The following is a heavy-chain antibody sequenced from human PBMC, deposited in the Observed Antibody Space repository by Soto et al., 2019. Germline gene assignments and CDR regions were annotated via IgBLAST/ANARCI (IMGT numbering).Heavy chain of an antibody. CDR2: IYHSGST. CDR1: SGSISSSNW. V-gene: IGHV4-4*02. Sequence: QVQLQESGPGLVKPSGTLSLTCAVSSGSISSSNWWSWVRQPPGKGLEWIGEIYHSGSTNYNPSLKSRVTISVDKSKNQFSLKLSSVTAADTAVYYCARSKLLGYCSSTSCYNNFDYWGQGTLVTVSS. J-gene: IGHJ4*02. CDR3: ARSKLLGYCSSTSCYNNFDY. D-gene: IGHD2-2*02.